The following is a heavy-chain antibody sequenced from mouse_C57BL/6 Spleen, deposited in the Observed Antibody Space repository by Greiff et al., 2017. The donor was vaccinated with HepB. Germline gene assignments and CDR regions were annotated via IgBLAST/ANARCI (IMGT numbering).Heavy chain of an antibody. CDR2: IDPSDSYT. V-gene: IGHV1-69*01. CDR3: ARSRLVLGLYAMDY. J-gene: IGHJ4*01. D-gene: IGHD3-2*02. Sequence: QVQLQQPGAELVMPGASVKLSCKASGYTFTSYWMHWVKQRPGQGLEWIGEIDPSDSYTNYNQKFKGKSTLTVDKSSSTAYMQLSSLTSEDSAVYYCARSRLVLGLYAMDYWGQGTSVTVSS. CDR1: GYTFTSYW.